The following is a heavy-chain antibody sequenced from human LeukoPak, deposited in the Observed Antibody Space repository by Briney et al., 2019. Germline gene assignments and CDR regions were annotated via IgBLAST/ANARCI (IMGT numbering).Heavy chain of an antibody. V-gene: IGHV3-74*01. CDR3: ARDRGFYDILTGYYGYYYYGMDV. J-gene: IGHJ6*02. CDR1: GFTFSSYW. D-gene: IGHD3-9*01. Sequence: GGSLRLSCAASGFTFSSYWMHWVRQAPGKGLVWVSRINSDGSSTSYADSVKGRFTISRDNAKNTLYLQMNSLRAEDTAVYYCARDRGFYDILTGYYGYYYYGMDVWGQGTTVTVSS. CDR2: INSDGSST.